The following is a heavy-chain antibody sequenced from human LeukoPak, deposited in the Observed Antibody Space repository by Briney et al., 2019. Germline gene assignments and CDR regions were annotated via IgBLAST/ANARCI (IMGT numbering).Heavy chain of an antibody. CDR1: GFTFSSYW. D-gene: IGHD4-23*01. J-gene: IGHJ5*02. V-gene: IGHV3-7*01. CDR2: IKQDGSDK. Sequence: HSGGSLRLSCAASGFTFSSYWMSWVRQAPGKGLEWVASIKQDGSDKYYVDSVRGRFTISRDNAKNSLYLQMNSLGAEDTAVYYCARGGGNFISWGQGTLVTVSS. CDR3: ARGGGNFIS.